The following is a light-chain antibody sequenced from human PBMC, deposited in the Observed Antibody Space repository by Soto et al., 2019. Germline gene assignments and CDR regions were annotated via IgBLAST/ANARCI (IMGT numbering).Light chain of an antibody. CDR1: QSVGRS. CDR2: GAS. V-gene: IGKV3-15*01. Sequence: EIVMTQSPATLSVSPGERVTLSCRARQSVGRSLAWYQQKAGQAPRPLIYGASTRATGTPVRFSGSGSGTEFSLTISSLQSEDFVVYYCQQYEKWPLTFGGGTKVEIK. CDR3: QQYEKWPLT. J-gene: IGKJ4*01.